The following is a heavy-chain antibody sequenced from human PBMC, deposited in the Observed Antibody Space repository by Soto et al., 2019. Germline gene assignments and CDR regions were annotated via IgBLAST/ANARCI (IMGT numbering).Heavy chain of an antibody. CDR3: ARHNYGSGSTYFDY. V-gene: IGHV4-30-2*01. J-gene: IGHJ4*02. CDR2: IFHSGST. Sequence: PSETLSLTCAVSGGSISSGGYSWSWLRQPPGKGLEWIGYIFHSGSTYYNPSLKSRVTISVDRSKNHFSLKLSSMTAADTAVYYCARHNYGSGSTYFDYWGQGTLVTVSS. D-gene: IGHD3-10*01. CDR1: GGSISSGGYS.